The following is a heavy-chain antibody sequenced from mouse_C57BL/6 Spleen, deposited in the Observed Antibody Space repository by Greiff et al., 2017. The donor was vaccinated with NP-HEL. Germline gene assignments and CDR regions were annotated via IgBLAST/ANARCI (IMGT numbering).Heavy chain of an antibody. J-gene: IGHJ3*01. D-gene: IGHD1-1*01. CDR2: IDPENGDT. V-gene: IGHV14-4*01. Sequence: EVKLQESGAELVRPGASVKLSCTASGFNIKDDYMHWVKQRPEQGLEWIGWIDPENGDTEYASKFQGKATITADTSSNTAYLQLSSLTSEDTAVYYCTCYVGAYWGQGTLVTVSA. CDR3: TCYVGAY. CDR1: GFNIKDDY.